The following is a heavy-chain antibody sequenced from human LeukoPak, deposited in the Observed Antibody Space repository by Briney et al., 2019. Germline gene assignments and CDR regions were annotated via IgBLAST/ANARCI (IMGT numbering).Heavy chain of an antibody. CDR2: IYTSGST. V-gene: IGHV4-4*07. D-gene: IGHD6-6*01. CDR1: GGSIRSYY. CDR3: ARDQKPSSSYYYYYMDV. Sequence: SETLSLTCTVSGGSIRSYYWSWIRQPAGKGLEWIGRIYTSGSTNYNPSLKSRVTMSVDTSKNQFSLKLSSATAADTAVYYCARDQKPSSSYYYYYMDVWGKGTTVTVSS. J-gene: IGHJ6*03.